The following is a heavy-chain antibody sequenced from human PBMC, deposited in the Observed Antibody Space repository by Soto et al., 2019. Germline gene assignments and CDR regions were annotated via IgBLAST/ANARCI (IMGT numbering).Heavy chain of an antibody. Sequence: SETLSLTCTVSGGSISSYYWSWIRQPPGKGLEWIGYIYYSGSTNYNPSLKSRVTISVDTSKNQFSLKLSSVTAADTAVYYCARVWYSSGWLDYWGQGPLVTVSS. J-gene: IGHJ4*02. D-gene: IGHD6-19*01. CDR3: ARVWYSSGWLDY. CDR2: IYYSGST. V-gene: IGHV4-59*01. CDR1: GGSISSYY.